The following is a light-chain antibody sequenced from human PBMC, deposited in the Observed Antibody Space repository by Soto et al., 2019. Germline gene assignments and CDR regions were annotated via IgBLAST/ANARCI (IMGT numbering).Light chain of an antibody. Sequence: EIVLTQSPATLSLSPGVRATLSCRASQSVSSYLAWYQQKPGQAPRLLIYDAANRATRIPARYSGSGSGTDFTLTISSLQPEDFAVYYCQQRSNWPPRITVGEGTRLEI. V-gene: IGKV3-11*01. CDR3: QQRSNWPPRIT. CDR2: DAA. J-gene: IGKJ5*01. CDR1: QSVSSY.